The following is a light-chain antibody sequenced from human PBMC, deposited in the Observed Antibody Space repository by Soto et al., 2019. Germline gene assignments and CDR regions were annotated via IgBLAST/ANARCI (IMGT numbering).Light chain of an antibody. V-gene: IGLV1-44*01. CDR2: SDS. CDR3: ATWDDNLNGWV. J-gene: IGLJ3*02. Sequence: QPVLTQPPSASGTPGQRVTISCSGASSNIGSNTVNWYQHLPGTATKLLVHSDSQRPSGLPDRFSGSKSGTSASLAISGLQSEDEADYYCATWDDNLNGWVFGGGTKLTVL. CDR1: SSNIGSNT.